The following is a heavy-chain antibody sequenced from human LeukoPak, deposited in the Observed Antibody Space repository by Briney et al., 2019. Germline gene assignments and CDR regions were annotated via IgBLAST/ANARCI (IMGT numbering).Heavy chain of an antibody. CDR3: TKDLMTGFSSGWYLAY. CDR1: GFSFNGYA. D-gene: IGHD6-19*01. J-gene: IGHJ4*02. V-gene: IGHV3-23*01. Sequence: GGSLRLSCEGSGFSFNGYAMSWVRQAQGQGLELVAVAGGSDDNTHYADSVKGRFSISRDTSENRLFLQMNSLRPDDSALYYCTKDLMTGFSSGWYLAYWGQGTLVTVSS. CDR2: AGGSDDNT.